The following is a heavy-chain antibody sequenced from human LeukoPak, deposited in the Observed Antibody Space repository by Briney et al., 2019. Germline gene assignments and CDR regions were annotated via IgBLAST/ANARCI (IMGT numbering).Heavy chain of an antibody. CDR2: ISYDGSNK. CDR1: GFTFSSYA. J-gene: IGHJ4*02. V-gene: IGHV3-30*04. D-gene: IGHD3-16*02. CDR3: ARDRDYVWGSYRFDY. Sequence: GRSLRLSCAAPGFTFSSYAMHWVRQAPGKGLEWVAVISYDGSNKYYADSVKGRFTISRDNFKNTLYLQMNSLRAEDTAVYYCARDRDYVWGSYRFDYWGQGTLVTVSS.